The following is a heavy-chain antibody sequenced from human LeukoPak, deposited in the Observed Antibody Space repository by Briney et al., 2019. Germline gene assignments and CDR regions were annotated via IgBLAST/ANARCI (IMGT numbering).Heavy chain of an antibody. Sequence: GGSLRLSCAASGFTVSSNYMSWVRQAPGKGLEWVSVIYSGGSTYYADSVKGRFTISRDNSKSTLYLQMNSLRAEDTAVYYCASKKLDYMDVWGKGTTVTVSS. V-gene: IGHV3-66*02. CDR1: GFTVSSNY. CDR2: IYSGGST. J-gene: IGHJ6*03. CDR3: ASKKLDYMDV.